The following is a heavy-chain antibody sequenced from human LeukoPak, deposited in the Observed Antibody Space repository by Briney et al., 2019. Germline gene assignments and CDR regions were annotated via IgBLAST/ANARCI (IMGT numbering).Heavy chain of an antibody. CDR1: GFTFSSYG. CDR3: AKGGTDWNYDYFDY. J-gene: IGHJ4*02. Sequence: GGSLRLSCAASGFTFSSYGMHWVRQAPGKGLEWVAVIWYGGSNKYYADSVKGRFTISRDNSKNTLYLQMNSLRAEDTAVYYCAKGGTDWNYDYFDYWGQGTLVTVSS. CDR2: IWYGGSNK. V-gene: IGHV3-30*02. D-gene: IGHD1-7*01.